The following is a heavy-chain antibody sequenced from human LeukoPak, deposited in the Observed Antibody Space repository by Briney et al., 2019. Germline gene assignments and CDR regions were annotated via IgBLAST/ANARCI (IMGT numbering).Heavy chain of an antibody. CDR2: IYYSGST. CDR1: GGSISSSSYY. D-gene: IGHD3-10*01. CDR3: ARGTYYYGSGSYYLFDY. Sequence: SETLSLTCTVSGGSISSSSYYWGWIRQPPGEGLEWIGSIYYSGSTYYNPSLKSRVTISLDTSKNQFSLKLSSVTAADTAVYYCARGTYYYGSGSYYLFDYWGQGTLVTVSS. J-gene: IGHJ4*02. V-gene: IGHV4-39*07.